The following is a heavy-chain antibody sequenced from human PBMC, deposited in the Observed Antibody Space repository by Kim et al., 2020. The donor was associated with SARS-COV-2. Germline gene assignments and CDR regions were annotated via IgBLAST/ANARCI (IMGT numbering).Heavy chain of an antibody. J-gene: IGHJ4*02. CDR3: AKWFYYDSSGLEY. CDR1: GFTFSSYA. CDR2: ISGSGDIT. V-gene: IGHV3-23*01. Sequence: GGSLRLSCAASGFTFSSYAMSWVRQAPGKGLEWVSVISGSGDITNHADSVKGRFTISRDNSKDTLYLQMNSLRAEDTAVYSCAKWFYYDSSGLEYWGQGT. D-gene: IGHD3-22*01.